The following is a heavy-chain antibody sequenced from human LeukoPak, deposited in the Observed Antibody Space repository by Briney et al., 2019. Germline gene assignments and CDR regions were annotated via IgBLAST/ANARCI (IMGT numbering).Heavy chain of an antibody. J-gene: IGHJ1*01. CDR3: ARDPKLGRYYDSSGFRAEYFQH. CDR2: ISAYNGNT. V-gene: IGHV1-18*01. CDR1: GYTFTSYG. D-gene: IGHD3-22*01. Sequence: GTSVKVSCKASGYTFTSYGISWVRQAPGQGLEWMGWISAYNGNTNYAQKLQGRVTMTTDTSTSTAYMELRSLRSDDTAVYYCARDPKLGRYYDSSGFRAEYFQHWGQGTLVTVSS.